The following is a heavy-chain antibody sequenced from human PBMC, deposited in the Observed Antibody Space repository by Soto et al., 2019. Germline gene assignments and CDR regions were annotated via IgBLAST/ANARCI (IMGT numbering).Heavy chain of an antibody. V-gene: IGHV1-2*04. CDR2: INPNSGGT. J-gene: IGHJ4*02. D-gene: IGHD3-3*01. CDR3: ARDLGRSGYPHFDY. CDR1: GYTFTGYY. Sequence: GASVKVSCKASGYTFTGYYMHWVRQAPGQGLEWMGWINPNSGGTNYAQKFQGWVTMTRDTSISTAYMELSRLRSDDTAVYYCARDLGRSGYPHFDYWGQGTLVTVSS.